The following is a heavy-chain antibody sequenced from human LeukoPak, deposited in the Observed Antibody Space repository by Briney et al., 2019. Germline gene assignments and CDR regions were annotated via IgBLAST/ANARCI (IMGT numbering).Heavy chain of an antibody. CDR2: ISYDGSNK. D-gene: IGHD6-13*01. CDR3: AKGEDSSSWFFDY. CDR1: GFTFSSYG. Sequence: GGSLRLSCAASGFTFSSYGMHWVRQAPGKGLEWVAVISYDGSNKYYADSVKGRFTISRDNSKNTLYLQMNSLRAEDTAVYYCAKGEDSSSWFFDYWGQGTLVTVSS. V-gene: IGHV3-30*18. J-gene: IGHJ4*02.